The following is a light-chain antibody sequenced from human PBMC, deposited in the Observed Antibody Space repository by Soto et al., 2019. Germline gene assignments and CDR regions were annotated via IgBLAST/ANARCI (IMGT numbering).Light chain of an antibody. CDR1: SSNIGAGYD. V-gene: IGLV1-40*01. Sequence: QSVLTQPPSVSGAPGQRVTISCTGSSSNIGAGYDVHWYQQLPGTAPKLLMYGNSNRPSGVPDRFSGSKSGTSASLAITGLQAEDEADYYCQSYDSSLSVVFGGGTKLIVL. CDR3: QSYDSSLSVV. CDR2: GNS. J-gene: IGLJ2*01.